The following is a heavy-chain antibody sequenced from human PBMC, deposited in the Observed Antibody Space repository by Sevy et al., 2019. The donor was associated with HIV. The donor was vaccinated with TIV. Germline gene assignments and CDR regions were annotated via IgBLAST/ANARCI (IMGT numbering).Heavy chain of an antibody. CDR1: GYTFSTYY. J-gene: IGHJ6*02. Sequence: ASVKVSCKTSGYTFSTYYIYWVRQAPGQGLEWIGIFDPTGGSRSYAQRFQGRRTMPGDTSTSTAYMELSSLTSEDTAVYYCARDRDVSGNYLEYFYYAMDVWGQGTTVTVSS. CDR3: ARDRDVSGNYLEYFYYAMDV. CDR2: FDPTGGSR. V-gene: IGHV1-46*01. D-gene: IGHD1-26*01.